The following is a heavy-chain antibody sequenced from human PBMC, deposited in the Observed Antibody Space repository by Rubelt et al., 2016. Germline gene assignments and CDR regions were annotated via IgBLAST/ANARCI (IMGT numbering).Heavy chain of an antibody. J-gene: IGHJ4*02. CDR2: INPNSGGT. Sequence: QVQLVQSGAEVKKPGASVKVSCKASGYTFTGYYMHWVRQAPGQGLEWMGWINPNSGGTNYAQKFQGRVTMTEDTSTDTAYMELSSLRSEDTAVYYCATENGGRDFDYWGQGTLVTVSS. D-gene: IGHD4-23*01. CDR1: GYTFTGYY. V-gene: IGHV1-2*02. CDR3: ATENGGRDFDY.